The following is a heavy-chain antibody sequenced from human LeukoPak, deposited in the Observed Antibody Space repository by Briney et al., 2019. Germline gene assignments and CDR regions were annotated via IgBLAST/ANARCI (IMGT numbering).Heavy chain of an antibody. V-gene: IGHV1-2*02. CDR3: ARDYGSGSYYYYYMDV. D-gene: IGHD3-10*01. J-gene: IGHJ6*03. CDR2: INPNSGGT. Sequence: ASVKVSCKASGYTFTGYYMHWVRQAPGQGLEWMGWINPNSGGTNYAQKFQGRVTMTRDTSISTAYMELSRLRSDDTAVYYCARDYGSGSYYYYYMDVWGKGTTVTVSS. CDR1: GYTFTGYY.